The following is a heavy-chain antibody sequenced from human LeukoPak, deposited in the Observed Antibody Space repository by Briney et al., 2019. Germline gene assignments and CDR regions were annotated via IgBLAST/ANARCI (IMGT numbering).Heavy chain of an antibody. D-gene: IGHD4-23*01. CDR3: AKEGDYGGHLDY. Sequence: PGGSLRLSCAASGFTFSGSGMHWVRQAPGKGLEWVAFIRYDGSNKYYADSVKGRFTISRDNSKNTLYLQMNSLRAEDTAVYYCAKEGDYGGHLDYWGQGTLVTVSS. CDR2: IRYDGSNK. CDR1: GFTFSGSG. V-gene: IGHV3-30*02. J-gene: IGHJ4*02.